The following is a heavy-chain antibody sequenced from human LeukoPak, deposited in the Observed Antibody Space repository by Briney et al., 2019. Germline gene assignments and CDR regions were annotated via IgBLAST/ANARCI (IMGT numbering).Heavy chain of an antibody. CDR2: INPSGGST. CDR3: ATTASVVTPPPH. J-gene: IGHJ4*02. V-gene: IGHV1-46*01. CDR1: GYTFTSYY. Sequence: ASVKVSCKASGYTFTSYYMHWVRQAPGQGLEWMGIINPSGGSTSYAQKFQGRVTMTRDTSTSTVYMELSSLRSEDTAVYYCATTASVVTPPPHWGQETLVTVSS. D-gene: IGHD4-23*01.